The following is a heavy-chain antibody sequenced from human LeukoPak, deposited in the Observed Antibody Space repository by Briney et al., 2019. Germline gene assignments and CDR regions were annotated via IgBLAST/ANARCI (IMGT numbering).Heavy chain of an antibody. CDR1: GYTFTSYG. V-gene: IGHV1-18*01. CDR3: ARDPHPVNFYHPGAAAGYNWFDP. Sequence: EASVKVSCKASGYTFTSYGISWVRQAPGQGLEWMGWISAYNGNTNYAQKLQGRVTMTTDTSTSTAYMELRSLRSDDTAVYYCARDPHPVNFYHPGAAAGYNWFDPWGQGTLVTVSS. D-gene: IGHD6-13*01. CDR2: ISAYNGNT. J-gene: IGHJ5*02.